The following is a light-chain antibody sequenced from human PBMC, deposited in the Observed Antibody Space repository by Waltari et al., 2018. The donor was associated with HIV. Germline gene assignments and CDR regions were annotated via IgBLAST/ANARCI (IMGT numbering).Light chain of an antibody. J-gene: IGLJ3*02. CDR1: GSNIGAGYD. V-gene: IGLV1-40*01. Sequence: QPVLTQPPSVSGAPGLGVTVSCTGSGSNIGAGYDLHWYQQLPGTAPKLLIYGNINRPSGVPDRFSASKSGTSASLAITGLQPEDEADYYCQSYDSSLSAWVFGGGTKLTVL. CDR2: GNI. CDR3: QSYDSSLSAWV.